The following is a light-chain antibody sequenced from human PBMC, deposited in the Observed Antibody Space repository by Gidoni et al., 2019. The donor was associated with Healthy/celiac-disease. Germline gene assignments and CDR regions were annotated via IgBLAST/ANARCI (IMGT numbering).Light chain of an antibody. CDR1: QDISNY. CDR3: QQYDNLPVT. CDR2: DAS. J-gene: IGKJ3*01. Sequence: DIQMTQSPSSLSASVGDRVTITCQASQDISNYLHWYQQKPGKAPKLLIYDASNLETGVPSRFSGSGSGTDFTFTISSLQPEDIATYYCQQYDNLPVTFGPGTKVEIK. V-gene: IGKV1-33*01.